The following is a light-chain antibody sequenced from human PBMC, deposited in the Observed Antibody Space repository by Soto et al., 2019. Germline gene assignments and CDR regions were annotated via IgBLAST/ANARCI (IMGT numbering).Light chain of an antibody. Sequence: EILLTQSPATLSSFPGDRVTLSCRASQYINTRLAWYQHRPGQAPRPLIYQTSIRAAGIPARFSASGTGTDFTLTISDVQPEDFAVYYCHQRQSWPRTFGQGTKV. V-gene: IGKV3-11*01. CDR1: QYINTR. CDR3: HQRQSWPRT. CDR2: QTS. J-gene: IGKJ1*01.